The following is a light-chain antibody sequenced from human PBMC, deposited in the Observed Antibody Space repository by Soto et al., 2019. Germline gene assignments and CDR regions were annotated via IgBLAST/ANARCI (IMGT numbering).Light chain of an antibody. Sequence: QSVLTQPPSVSAAPGQKVTISCSGSSSNIGNNYVSWYQQLPGTAPKLLIYSNNQRPSGVPDRFSGSKSGTSASLAISGLQSEDEADYYCAAWDDSLNGRYVFGTGTKVTVL. V-gene: IGLV1-44*01. CDR3: AAWDDSLNGRYV. J-gene: IGLJ1*01. CDR1: SSNIGNNY. CDR2: SNN.